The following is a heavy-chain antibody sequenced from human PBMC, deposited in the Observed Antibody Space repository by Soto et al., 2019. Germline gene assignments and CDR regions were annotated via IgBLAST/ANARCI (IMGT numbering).Heavy chain of an antibody. V-gene: IGHV3-30*18. J-gene: IGHJ6*02. CDR2: ISYDGYLK. CDR1: GFTFSTYG. CDR3: AKDFKVSGSHYGTLNYYYGMDV. D-gene: IGHD3-10*01. Sequence: GGSLRLSCAASGFTFSTYGMQWVRQAPGKGLEWVAVISYDGYLKYYVDAVRGRFTVARDNSKNTLFLEMNSLRVEDTAVYFCAKDFKVSGSHYGTLNYYYGMDVWGQGTTVTVSS.